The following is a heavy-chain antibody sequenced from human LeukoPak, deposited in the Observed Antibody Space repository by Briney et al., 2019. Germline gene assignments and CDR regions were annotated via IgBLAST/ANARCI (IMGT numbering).Heavy chain of an antibody. V-gene: IGHV4-34*01. J-gene: IGHJ4*02. CDR2: INHSGST. CDR1: GGSFSGYY. D-gene: IGHD3-16*01. Sequence: SETLSLTCAVYGGSFSGYYWSWIRQPPGKGLEWIGEINHSGSTNYNPSLKSRVTISVDTSKNQFSLKLSSVTAADTAVYYCARGGLGRFDYWGQGTLVTVSS. CDR3: ARGGLGRFDY.